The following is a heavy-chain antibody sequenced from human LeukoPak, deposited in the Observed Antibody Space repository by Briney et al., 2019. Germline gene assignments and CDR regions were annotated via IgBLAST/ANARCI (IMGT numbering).Heavy chain of an antibody. J-gene: IGHJ4*02. CDR2: ISGSGGGT. V-gene: IGHV3-23*01. CDR3: AKTRGYCSGGSCYQDF. D-gene: IGHD2-15*01. Sequence: PGGSLRLSCAASGFTFSSYAMSWVRQAPGKGLEWVSTISGSGGGTFYADSVKGRFTISRDNSKKTLYLQMSSLRAEDTAVYYCAKTRGYCSGGSCYQDFWGQGTQVTVSS. CDR1: GFTFSSYA.